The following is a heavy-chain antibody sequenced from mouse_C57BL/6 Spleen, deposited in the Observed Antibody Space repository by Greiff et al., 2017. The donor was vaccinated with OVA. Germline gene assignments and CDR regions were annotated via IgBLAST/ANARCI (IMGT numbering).Heavy chain of an antibody. CDR2: IDPSDSYT. CDR3: ARETWFRGDFAY. Sequence: QVQLQQPGAELVMPGASVKLSCKASGYTFTSYWMHWVKQRPGQGLEWIGEIDPSDSYTNYNQKFKGKSTLTVDKSSSTAYMQLSSLTSEDAAVYYCARETWFRGDFAYWGQGTLVTVSA. V-gene: IGHV1-69*01. CDR1: GYTFTSYW. D-gene: IGHD2-2*01. J-gene: IGHJ3*01.